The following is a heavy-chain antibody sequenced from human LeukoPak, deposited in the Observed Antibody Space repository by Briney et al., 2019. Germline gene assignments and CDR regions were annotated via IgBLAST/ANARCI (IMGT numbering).Heavy chain of an antibody. CDR3: ARSSIADDFWSGYNWFDP. V-gene: IGHV1-2*02. CDR2: INPNSGGT. Sequence: ASVKVSCKASGYTFTGYYMHWVRQAPGQGLEWMGWINPNSGGTNYAQKFQGRVTMTRDTSISTAYMELSRLRSDDTAVYYCARSSIADDFWSGYNWFDPWGQGTLVTVSS. J-gene: IGHJ5*02. CDR1: GYTFTGYY. D-gene: IGHD3-3*01.